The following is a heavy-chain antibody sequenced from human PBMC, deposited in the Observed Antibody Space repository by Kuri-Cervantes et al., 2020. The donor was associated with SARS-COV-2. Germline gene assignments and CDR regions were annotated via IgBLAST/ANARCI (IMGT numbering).Heavy chain of an antibody. J-gene: IGHJ2*01. CDR2: MNPNSGNT. V-gene: IGHV1-8*03. CDR1: GYTFTSYD. CDR3: ARRVVVPAALPSGWYFDL. D-gene: IGHD2-2*02. Sequence: ASVKVSCKASGYTFTSYDINWVRQATGQGLEWMGWMNPNSGNTGYAQKFQGRVTITRNTSISTAYMELSSLRSEDTAVYYCARRVVVPAALPSGWYFDLWGRGTLVTIS.